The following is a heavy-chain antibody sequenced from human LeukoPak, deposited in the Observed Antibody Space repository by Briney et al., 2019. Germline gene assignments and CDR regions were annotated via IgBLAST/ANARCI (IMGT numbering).Heavy chain of an antibody. CDR1: GGSFSGYS. CDR3: ARASITRVAFDI. D-gene: IGHD3-10*01. V-gene: IGHV4-34*01. Sequence: SETLSLTCAVYGGSFSGYSWTWIRQPPGKGLEWIGEMSHSGYPNYNPSLKSRVAISVDTSKNQFSLNLTSVTAADTAVYYCARASITRVAFDIWGQGTMVTVSS. CDR2: MSHSGYP. J-gene: IGHJ3*02.